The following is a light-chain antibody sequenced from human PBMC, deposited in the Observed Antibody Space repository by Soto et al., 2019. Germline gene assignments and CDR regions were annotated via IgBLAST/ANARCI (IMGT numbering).Light chain of an antibody. V-gene: IGKV1-9*01. J-gene: IGKJ4*01. Sequence: DIQLTQSPSFLSASVGDRVTITCRASQDISLYLAWYQQKPGKAPNLLIYAASTLQSGVPSRFSGSGSGTEFTLTISSLQPEDFATYYCQQVNSYPLTFGGGTKVEIK. CDR1: QDISLY. CDR3: QQVNSYPLT. CDR2: AAS.